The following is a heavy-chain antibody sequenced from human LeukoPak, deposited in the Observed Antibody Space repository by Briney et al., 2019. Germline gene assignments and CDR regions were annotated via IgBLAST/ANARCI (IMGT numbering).Heavy chain of an antibody. J-gene: IGHJ4*02. D-gene: IGHD6-13*01. Sequence: SETLSLTCAVYGGSFSGYYWSWIRQPPGKGLEWIGEINHSGSTNYNPSLKSRVTISVDTSKNQFSLKLSSVTAADTVVYYCARGLGYDYWGQGTLVTVSS. CDR2: INHSGST. CDR3: ARGLGYDY. V-gene: IGHV4-34*01. CDR1: GGSFSGYY.